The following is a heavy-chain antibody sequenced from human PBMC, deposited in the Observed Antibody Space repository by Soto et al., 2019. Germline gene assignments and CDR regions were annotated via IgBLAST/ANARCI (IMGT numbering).Heavy chain of an antibody. J-gene: IGHJ4*01. V-gene: IGHV3-33*01. CDR2: IWNDGSNE. CDR3: ARDQTDSGGYHDF. Sequence: LSPSCEASGFPFSSYGIHWVRQAPGKGLEWLAIIWNDGSNEYYADSVKGRFTISRDNSKNTVYLQVSNLRAEDTAVYFCARDQTDSGGYHDFWRQGTLVTVSS. D-gene: IGHD3-22*01. CDR1: GFPFSSYG.